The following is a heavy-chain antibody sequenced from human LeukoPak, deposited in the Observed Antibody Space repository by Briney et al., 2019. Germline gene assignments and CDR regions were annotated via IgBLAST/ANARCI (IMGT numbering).Heavy chain of an antibody. CDR3: AKGFYNSGTSLSALDD. J-gene: IGHJ4*02. CDR2: ISGRDGTT. Sequence: GGSLRLSCAASGFTFSSYPMSWVRQASGKGLEWVSVISGRDGTTKYADSVKGRFTISRDNSKNTLSLQMNSLRAEDTAVYYCAKGFYNSGTSLSALDDWGQGTLVTVSS. V-gene: IGHV3-23*01. D-gene: IGHD3-10*01. CDR1: GFTFSSYP.